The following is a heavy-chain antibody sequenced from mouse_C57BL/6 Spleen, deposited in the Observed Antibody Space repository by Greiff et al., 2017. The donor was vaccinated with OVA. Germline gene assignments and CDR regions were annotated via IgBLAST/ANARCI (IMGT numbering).Heavy chain of an antibody. J-gene: IGHJ2*01. CDR3: ARGGSSYYFDY. D-gene: IGHD1-1*01. CDR1: GFTFSDYY. V-gene: IGHV5-12*01. CDR2: ISNGGGST. Sequence: EVQGVESGGGLVQPGGSLKLSCAASGFTFSDYYMYWVRQTPEKRLEWVAYISNGGGSTYYPDTVKGRFTISRDNAKNTLYLQMSRLKSEDTAMYYCARGGSSYYFDYWGQGTTLTVSS.